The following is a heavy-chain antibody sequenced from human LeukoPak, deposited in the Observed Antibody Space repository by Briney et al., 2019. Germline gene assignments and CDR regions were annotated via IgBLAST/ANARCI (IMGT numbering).Heavy chain of an antibody. CDR1: GFTFSSYW. J-gene: IGHJ4*02. CDR2: IYSGGST. Sequence: GGSLRLSCAASGFTFSSYWMSWVRQAPGKGLEWVSVIYSGGSTYYADSVKGRFTISRDNSKNTLYLQMNSLRAEDTAVYYCARGSYCGGDCYLGYWGQGTLVTVSS. CDR3: ARGSYCGGDCYLGY. D-gene: IGHD2-21*01. V-gene: IGHV3-53*01.